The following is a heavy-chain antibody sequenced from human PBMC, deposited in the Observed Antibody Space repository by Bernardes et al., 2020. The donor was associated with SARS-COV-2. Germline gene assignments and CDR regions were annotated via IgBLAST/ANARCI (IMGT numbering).Heavy chain of an antibody. CDR3: ATGPANYYGMDV. V-gene: IGHV1-24*01. Sequence: ASVKVSCKVSGHTLSELAMHWVRQATGKGLEWMGGFDPEDGETIYAQKFQGRVTMTEDTSKDTAYMELSSLRSEDTAVYYCATGPANYYGMDVWGQGTTVTVSS. CDR1: GHTLSELA. CDR2: FDPEDGET. J-gene: IGHJ6*02.